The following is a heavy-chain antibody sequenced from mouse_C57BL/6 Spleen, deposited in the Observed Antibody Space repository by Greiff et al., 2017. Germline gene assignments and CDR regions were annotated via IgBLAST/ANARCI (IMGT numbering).Heavy chain of an antibody. CDR2: ISSDGSN. CDR1: GYSITSGYY. CDR3: AREGLIYNGYDDYAMDY. D-gene: IGHD2-2*01. Sequence: DVQLVESGPGLVKPSQSLSLTCSVTGYSITSGYYWNWIRQFPGDKLEWMGHISSDGSNNYNPSLQNRISITRDTSKNQFFLKLNAVTTEDTATYYCAREGLIYNGYDDYAMDYWGQGTSVTVSS. J-gene: IGHJ4*01. V-gene: IGHV3-6*01.